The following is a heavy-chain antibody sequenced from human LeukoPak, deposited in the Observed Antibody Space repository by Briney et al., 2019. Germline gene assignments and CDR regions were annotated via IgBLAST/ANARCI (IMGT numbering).Heavy chain of an antibody. D-gene: IGHD5-18*01. CDR1: GYTFTSYG. CDR2: ISAYNGNT. Sequence: ASVKVSCKASGYTFTSYGISWVRQAPGQGLEWMGWISAYNGNTNYAQKLQGRVTMTTDTSTSTAYMELRSLRSDDTAVYYCATASRGYRYGPSFDYWGQGTLVTVSS. CDR3: ATASRGYRYGPSFDY. V-gene: IGHV1-18*01. J-gene: IGHJ4*02.